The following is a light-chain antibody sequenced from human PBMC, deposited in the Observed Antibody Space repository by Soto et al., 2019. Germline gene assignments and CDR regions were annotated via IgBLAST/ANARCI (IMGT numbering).Light chain of an antibody. CDR2: DAS. CDR1: QSVSSY. J-gene: IGKJ4*01. Sequence: EIVLTQSPATLSLSPGERATLSCRASQSVSSYLAWYQQKPGQAPRLLIYDASNRATGIPARFSGSGSGTDFTVTISSLEPEDFAVYYCQQRSNWLLTLGGGTKVEIK. V-gene: IGKV3-11*01. CDR3: QQRSNWLLT.